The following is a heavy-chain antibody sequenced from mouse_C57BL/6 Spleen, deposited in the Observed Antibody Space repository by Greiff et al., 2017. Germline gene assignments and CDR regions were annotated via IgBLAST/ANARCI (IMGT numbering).Heavy chain of an antibody. Sequence: VKLVESGPGLVQPSQSLSITCTVSGFSLTSYGVHWVRQSPGKGLEWLGVIWRGGSTDYNAAFMSRLSITKDNSKRQVVFKMNSLQADDTAIYYSAKNDDYVFDYWGQGTTLTVSS. J-gene: IGHJ2*01. CDR3: AKNDDYVFDY. CDR2: IWRGGST. D-gene: IGHD2-4*01. V-gene: IGHV2-5*01. CDR1: GFSLTSYG.